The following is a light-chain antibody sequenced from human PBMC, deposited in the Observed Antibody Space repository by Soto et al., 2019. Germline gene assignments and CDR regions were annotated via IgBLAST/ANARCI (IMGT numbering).Light chain of an antibody. CDR2: AAS. CDR3: QHGYSTPLT. J-gene: IGKJ4*01. V-gene: IGKV1-39*01. CDR1: QSISSW. Sequence: DIQMTQSPSTLAASLGDRVTITCRASQSISSWLAWYQQKPGKAPNLLIYAASTLQSGVPSRFSGSGSGTDFTLTISSLQPEDFATYFCQHGYSTPLTFGGGTKVDIK.